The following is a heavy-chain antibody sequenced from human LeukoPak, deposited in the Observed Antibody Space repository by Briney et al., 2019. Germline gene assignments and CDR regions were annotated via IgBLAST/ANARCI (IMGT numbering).Heavy chain of an antibody. CDR3: ARGEYSSSSPFHV. V-gene: IGHV1-2*02. CDR1: GYTFTGYY. CDR2: INPNSGGT. Sequence: GASVKVSCKASGYTFTGYYMHWVRQAPGQGLEWMGWINPNSGGTNYAQKFQGRVTMTRDTSISTAYMELSRLRSDDTAVYYCARGEYSSSSPFHVWGQGTLVTVSS. J-gene: IGHJ4*02. D-gene: IGHD6-6*01.